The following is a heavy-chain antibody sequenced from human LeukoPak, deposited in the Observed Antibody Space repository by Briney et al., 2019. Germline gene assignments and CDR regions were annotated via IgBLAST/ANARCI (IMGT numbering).Heavy chain of an antibody. V-gene: IGHV4-34*01. D-gene: IGHD6-19*01. Sequence: SETLSLTCAVYGGSFSGYYWSWIRQPPGKGLEWIGEINHSGSTNYNPSLKSRVTISVDTSKNQFSLKLSSVTAADTAVYYCARGLKVMCHLYSSGWYWFDPWGQGTLVTVSS. CDR1: GGSFSGYY. CDR3: ARGLKVMCHLYSSGWYWFDP. CDR2: INHSGST. J-gene: IGHJ5*02.